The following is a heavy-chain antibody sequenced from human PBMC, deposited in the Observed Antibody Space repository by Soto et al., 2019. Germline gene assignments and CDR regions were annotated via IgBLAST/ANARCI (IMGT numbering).Heavy chain of an antibody. J-gene: IGHJ4*02. CDR2: VSGRGDRT. Sequence: VGSMRLSCAASGFTVSTYAMSWVRQAPGKGLEWVSGVSGRGDRTYYSTSLKSRLTISKDTSKSQVVLTMTNMDPVDTATYYCARMERRTPEVLHFDYWGQGTLVTVSS. CDR3: ARMERRTPEVLHFDY. CDR1: GFTVSTYA. V-gene: IGHV3-23*01. D-gene: IGHD1-1*01.